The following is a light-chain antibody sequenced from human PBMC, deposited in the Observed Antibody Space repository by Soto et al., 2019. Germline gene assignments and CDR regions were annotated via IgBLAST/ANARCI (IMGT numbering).Light chain of an antibody. CDR3: QQYSNWPPYT. CDR2: STS. V-gene: IGKV3-15*01. CDR1: QRVGNN. J-gene: IGKJ2*01. Sequence: EIVMTQSPATLSVSPGERATLSCRASQRVGNNLAWYQQKPGQAPRLLIYSTSTRATGIPARFSGSGSGTEFTLTISSLQSEDFAVYYCQQYSNWPPYTFGQGTKLEIK.